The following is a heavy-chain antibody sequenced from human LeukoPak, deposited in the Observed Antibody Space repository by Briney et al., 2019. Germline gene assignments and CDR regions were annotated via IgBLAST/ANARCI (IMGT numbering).Heavy chain of an antibody. J-gene: IGHJ4*02. V-gene: IGHV1-18*01. Sequence: ASVKVSCKASGYTFTSYGISWVRQAPGQGLEWMGWISAYNGNTNYAQKLQGRVTMTADTSTSTAYRELRSLRSDDTAVYYCARGNRDGYNYDYWGQGTLVTVSS. CDR3: ARGNRDGYNYDY. D-gene: IGHD5-24*01. CDR1: GYTFTSYG. CDR2: ISAYNGNT.